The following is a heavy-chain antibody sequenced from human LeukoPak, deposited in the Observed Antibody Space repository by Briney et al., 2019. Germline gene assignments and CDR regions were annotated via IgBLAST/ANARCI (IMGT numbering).Heavy chain of an antibody. CDR3: ARELTIFGVIIQRYDTFDI. V-gene: IGHV3-30-3*01. CDR1: GFTFSAYT. CDR2: MSNDGSIK. Sequence: GGSLRLSCAASGFTFSAYTIHWVRQAPGKGLEWVAVMSNDGSIKKYANSVRGRFTISRDNSKNTLFLQMVSLRAEDTALYYCARELTIFGVIIQRYDTFDIWGQGTMDTVSS. D-gene: IGHD3-3*01. J-gene: IGHJ3*02.